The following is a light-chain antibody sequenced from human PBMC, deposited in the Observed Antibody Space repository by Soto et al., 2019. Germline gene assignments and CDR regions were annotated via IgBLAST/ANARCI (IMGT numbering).Light chain of an antibody. J-gene: IGKJ1*01. Sequence: DIQMTQSPSTLSAPVGDRVTITCRASQSISNWLAWYQQKPGKAPKLLMYDASSLESGVPSRFSGSGSGKEFTLTISSLQPDDFATYYCQQYNSYSRTFGQGTKVEIK. CDR2: DAS. CDR1: QSISNW. CDR3: QQYNSYSRT. V-gene: IGKV1-5*01.